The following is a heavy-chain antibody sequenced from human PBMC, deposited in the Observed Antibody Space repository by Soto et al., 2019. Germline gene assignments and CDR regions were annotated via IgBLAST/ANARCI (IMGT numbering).Heavy chain of an antibody. V-gene: IGHV4-59*01. J-gene: IGHJ4*02. Sequence: SETLSLTCTVPGGSISNYYWSWIRQPPGKGLEWIGYIHYSGSTNYNPSLKSRVTISIDTSKNQFSLNLSSVTAADTAVYYCARDVAYDSSGYYYGDYFDYWGQGTLVTVS. D-gene: IGHD3-22*01. CDR3: ARDVAYDSSGYYYGDYFDY. CDR2: IHYSGST. CDR1: GGSISNYY.